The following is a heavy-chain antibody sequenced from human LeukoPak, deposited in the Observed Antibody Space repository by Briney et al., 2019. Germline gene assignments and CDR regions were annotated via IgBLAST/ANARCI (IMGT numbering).Heavy chain of an antibody. J-gene: IGHJ4*02. CDR1: GFTFSSYS. CDR3: ARDIGGDRGYFDY. CDR2: ISSSSSYI. D-gene: IGHD2-21*02. Sequence: GGSLRLSCAASGFTFSSYSMNWVRQAPGKGLEWVSSISSSSSYIYYADSVKGRFTISRDNAKNSLYLQMNSLRAEDTAVYYCARDIGGDRGYFDYWGQGTQVTVSS. V-gene: IGHV3-21*01.